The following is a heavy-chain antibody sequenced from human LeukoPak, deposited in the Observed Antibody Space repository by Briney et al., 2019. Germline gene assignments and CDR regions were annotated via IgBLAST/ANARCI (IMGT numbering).Heavy chain of an antibody. D-gene: IGHD2-15*01. Sequence: SETLSLTCAVSGGSISSGGYSWSWIRQPPGKGVEWIGYIYHSGSTYYNPSLKSRVTISVDRSKNQFSLKLSSVTAADTAVYYCARALGYCSGGSCYSGGMDVWGKGTTVTVSS. CDR2: IYHSGST. CDR3: ARALGYCSGGSCYSGGMDV. CDR1: GGSISSGGYS. V-gene: IGHV4-30-2*01. J-gene: IGHJ6*04.